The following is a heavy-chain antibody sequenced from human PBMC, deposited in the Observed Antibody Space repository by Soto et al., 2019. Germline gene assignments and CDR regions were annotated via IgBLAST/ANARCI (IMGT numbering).Heavy chain of an antibody. CDR3: ARVPDR. CDR2: IYHSGST. CDR1: GGSISSGGYS. V-gene: IGHV4-30-2*01. D-gene: IGHD2-2*01. J-gene: IGHJ1*01. Sequence: PSETLSLTCAVSGGSISSGGYSWSWIRQPPGKGLEWIGYIYHSGSTYYNPSLKSRVTISVDRSKNQFSLKLSSVTAADTAVYYRARVPDRWAQGTLVTVSS.